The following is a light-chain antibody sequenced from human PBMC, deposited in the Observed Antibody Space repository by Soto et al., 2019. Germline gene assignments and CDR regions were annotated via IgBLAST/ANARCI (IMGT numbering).Light chain of an antibody. CDR2: DAS. Sequence: EIVLTQSPATLSLSPGERATLSCRTSQSVSSYSAWYQQNPGQAPSLLISDASKRATGIPARFTGSGSGTYFTLTISSLEPEDFAVYYCQQRSKWPVTFGPGTRVEIK. V-gene: IGKV3-11*01. CDR3: QQRSKWPVT. J-gene: IGKJ1*01. CDR1: QSVSSY.